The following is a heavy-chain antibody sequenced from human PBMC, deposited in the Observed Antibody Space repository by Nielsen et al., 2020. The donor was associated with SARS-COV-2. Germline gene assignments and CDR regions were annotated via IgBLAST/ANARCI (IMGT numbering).Heavy chain of an antibody. CDR1: GFTFSSYW. V-gene: IGHV3-7*01. D-gene: IGHD5-18*01. J-gene: IGHJ6*02. CDR2: IKQDGSEK. Sequence: GGSLRLSCAASGFTFSSYWMSWVRQAPGKGLEWVANIKQDGSEKYYVDSVKGRFTISRDNAKNSLYLQMNSLRAEDTAVYYCARASTRNVDTAYYGMDVWGQGTTVTVSS. CDR3: ARASTRNVDTAYYGMDV.